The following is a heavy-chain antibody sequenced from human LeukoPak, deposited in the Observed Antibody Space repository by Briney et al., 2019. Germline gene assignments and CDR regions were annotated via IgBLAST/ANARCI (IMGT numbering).Heavy chain of an antibody. CDR2: IYYSGST. CDR1: GGSISSYY. V-gene: IGHV4-59*01. J-gene: IGHJ5*02. Sequence: PSETLSLTCTVSGGSISSYYWSWIRQPPGKGLEWIGYIYYSGSTNYNPSLKSPVTISVDTSKNQFSLKLSSVTAADTAVYYCARGRITMVRGVIITSWFDPWGQGTLVTVSS. D-gene: IGHD3-10*01. CDR3: ARGRITMVRGVIITSWFDP.